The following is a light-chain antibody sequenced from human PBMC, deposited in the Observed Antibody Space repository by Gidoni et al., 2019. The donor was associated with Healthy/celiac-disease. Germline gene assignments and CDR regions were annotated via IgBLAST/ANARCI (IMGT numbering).Light chain of an antibody. CDR1: QSVSSY. V-gene: IGKV3-11*01. CDR3: QQRSNWPLT. CDR2: DAS. J-gene: IGKJ4*01. Sequence: EIVLPQSPATLSLSPGERATLSCRASQSVSSYLAWYQQKPGQAPRLLIYDASTRTTGNPARFSGSGYGTDFTLTSSSLEPEDFAVYYCQQRSNWPLTFXGXTKVEIK.